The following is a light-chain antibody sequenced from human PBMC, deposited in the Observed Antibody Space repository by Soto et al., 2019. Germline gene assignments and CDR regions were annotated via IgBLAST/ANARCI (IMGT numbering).Light chain of an antibody. CDR2: QVS. J-gene: IGLJ1*01. CDR3: GSFAGGNTFV. CDR1: SSDVGAYNY. V-gene: IGLV2-8*01. Sequence: QAALTQPPSASGSPGQSVTISCTGTSSDVGAYNYVSWYQHHPGKAPKLIIYQVSKRPSGVPDRFSGSKSGNTASLTVSGLQSEDEADYYCGSFAGGNTFVFGTGTKLTVL.